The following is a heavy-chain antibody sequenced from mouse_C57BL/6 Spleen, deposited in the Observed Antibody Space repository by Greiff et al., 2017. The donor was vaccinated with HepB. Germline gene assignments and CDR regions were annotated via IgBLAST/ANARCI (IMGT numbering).Heavy chain of an antibody. CDR3: ARSGAYYSNCAWFAY. CDR1: GYTFTGYW. CDR2: ILPGSGST. Sequence: QVQLKESGAELMKPGASVKLSCKATGYTFTGYWIEWVKQRPGHGLEWIGEILPGSGSTNYYEKFKGKATFTADTSSNTAYMQLSSLTTEDSAIYYCARSGAYYSNCAWFAYWGQGTLVTVSA. D-gene: IGHD2-5*01. V-gene: IGHV1-9*01. J-gene: IGHJ3*01.